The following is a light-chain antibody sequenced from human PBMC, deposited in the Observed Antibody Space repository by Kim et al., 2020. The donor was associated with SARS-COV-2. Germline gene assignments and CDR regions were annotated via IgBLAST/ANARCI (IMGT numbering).Light chain of an antibody. V-gene: IGLV3-19*01. J-gene: IGLJ2*01. CDR3: NSRDSNDNVV. Sequence: VGLGQTVSSTCQGDSLRSYYATWYQQKPGQAPIIVIYSKNTRPSGIPDRFSGSSSGNTASLTITRTQAGDEAYYYCNSRDSNDNVVFGGGTKLTVL. CDR2: SKN. CDR1: SLRSYY.